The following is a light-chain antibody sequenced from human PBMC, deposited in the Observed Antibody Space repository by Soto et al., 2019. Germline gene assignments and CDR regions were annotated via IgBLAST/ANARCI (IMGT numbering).Light chain of an antibody. CDR1: QSVSIY. CDR3: QQYGSSGT. V-gene: IGKV3-20*01. Sequence: EIVLTQSPATLSLFPGERATLSCRASQSVSIYLAWYQQKPGQAPRLLIYGASNRATGIPDRFSGSGSGTDFTLTISRLEPEDFAVYYCQQYGSSGTFGQGTKVDIK. J-gene: IGKJ1*01. CDR2: GAS.